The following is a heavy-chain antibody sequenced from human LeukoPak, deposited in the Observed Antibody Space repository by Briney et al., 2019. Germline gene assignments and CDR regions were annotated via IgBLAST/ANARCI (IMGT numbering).Heavy chain of an antibody. CDR3: AKDTDYEPFNAFDI. D-gene: IGHD4-17*01. Sequence: GGSLRLSCAASGFTFDDYTMHWVRQAPGKGLEWVSGISWNSGSIGYADSVKGRFTISRDNAKNSLYLQMNSLRAEDTALYYCAKDTDYEPFNAFDIWGQGTMVTVSS. CDR1: GFTFDDYT. J-gene: IGHJ3*02. CDR2: ISWNSGSI. V-gene: IGHV3-9*01.